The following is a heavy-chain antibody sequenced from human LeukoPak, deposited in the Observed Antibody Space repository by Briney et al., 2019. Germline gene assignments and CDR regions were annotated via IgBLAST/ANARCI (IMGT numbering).Heavy chain of an antibody. V-gene: IGHV3-48*02. CDR1: GFTFSSYA. CDR3: ASGVVFYDSSGSHFEY. CDR2: ISSSISTI. J-gene: IGHJ4*02. D-gene: IGHD3-22*01. Sequence: GGSLRLSCAASGFTFSSYAMSWVRQAPGKGLEWVSYISSSISTIYYTDSVKGRFTISRDNAKNSLYLQMNSLRDEDTAVYYCASGVVFYDSSGSHFEYWGQGTLVTVSS.